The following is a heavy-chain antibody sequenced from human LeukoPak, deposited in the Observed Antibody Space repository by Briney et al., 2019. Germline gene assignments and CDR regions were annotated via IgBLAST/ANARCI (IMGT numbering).Heavy chain of an antibody. CDR1: GFTFSTYS. J-gene: IGHJ4*02. CDR3: ALVTTVTYHY. D-gene: IGHD4-17*01. V-gene: IGHV3-48*02. Sequence: GGSLRLSCAASGFTFSTYSMNWVRQAPGKGLEWVSYISSSSSTIYYADSVKGRFTISRDNAKNSLYLQMNSLRDEDTAVYYCALVTTVTYHYWGQGTLVTVSS. CDR2: ISSSSSTI.